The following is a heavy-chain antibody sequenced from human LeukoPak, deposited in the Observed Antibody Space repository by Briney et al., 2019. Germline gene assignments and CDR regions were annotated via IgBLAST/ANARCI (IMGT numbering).Heavy chain of an antibody. CDR3: VGEDYNILTGPGQGAFDV. D-gene: IGHD3-9*01. J-gene: IGHJ3*01. CDR1: GFTFSNYW. Sequence: GGSLRLSCAASGFTFSNYWMTWVRQAPGKGLEWVTNINQDGSEKYYVDSVKGRFTISRDNAKNSLFLQMNSLRAEDTAVYYCVGEDYNILTGPGQGAFDVWGQGTVVTVSS. CDR2: INQDGSEK. V-gene: IGHV3-7*01.